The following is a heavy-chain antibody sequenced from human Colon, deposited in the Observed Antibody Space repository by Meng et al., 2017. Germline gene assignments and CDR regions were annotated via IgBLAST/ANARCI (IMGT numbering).Heavy chain of an antibody. CDR2: IDHRGSA. CDR1: GASVSVYSY. D-gene: IGHD4-23*01. CDR3: ARHGGYYQDF. Sequence: QVPCLESGPGLSKPPETLSLVCSVSGASVSVYSYWSWVRQPPGRGLEWIGKIDHRGSAYYRPSLNSRVTMSLDKSRNQFSLRLTSVTAADTAVYYCARHGGYYQDFWGQGTLVTVSS. V-gene: IGHV4-4*03. J-gene: IGHJ4*02.